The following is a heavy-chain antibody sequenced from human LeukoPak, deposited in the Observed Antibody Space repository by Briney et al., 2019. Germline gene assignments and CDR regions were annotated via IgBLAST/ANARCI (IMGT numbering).Heavy chain of an antibody. D-gene: IGHD3-9*01. V-gene: IGHV4-30-4*01. CDR1: GGSISSGDYY. CDR3: ARGLTTLGDWYFDL. Sequence: PSETLSLTCTVSGGSISSGDYYWSWIRQPPGKGLEWIGYIYYSGSTYYNPSLKSRVTISVDTSKNQFSLKLSSVTAADTAVYYCARGLTTLGDWYFDLWGHGTLVTVSS. CDR2: IYYSGST. J-gene: IGHJ2*01.